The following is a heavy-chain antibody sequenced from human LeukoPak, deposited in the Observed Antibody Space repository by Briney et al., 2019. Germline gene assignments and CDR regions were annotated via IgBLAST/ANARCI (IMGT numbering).Heavy chain of an antibody. D-gene: IGHD3-3*02. CDR3: ARGGPLPPPFLEWLGGSDEYFQH. Sequence: ASVKVSCTASGYTFTSYAMHWVRQAPGQRLEWMGWINAGNGNTKYSQEFQGGVTITRDTSASTAYMELSSLRSEDMAVYYCARGGPLPPPFLEWLGGSDEYFQHWGQGTLVTVSS. J-gene: IGHJ1*01. CDR2: INAGNGNT. V-gene: IGHV1-3*03. CDR1: GYTFTSYA.